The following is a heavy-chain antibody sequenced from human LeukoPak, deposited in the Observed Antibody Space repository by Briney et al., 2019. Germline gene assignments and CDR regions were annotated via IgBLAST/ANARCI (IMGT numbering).Heavy chain of an antibody. J-gene: IGHJ4*02. D-gene: IGHD1-20*01. CDR2: IYSGGST. CDR3: AKAGNNWNGNYFDY. V-gene: IGHV3-23*03. CDR1: GFTFSSYA. Sequence: GGSLRLSCAASGFTFSSYAMSWVRQAPGKGLEWVSVIYSGGSTYYADSVKGRFSISRDKSKNTLYLQMNSLRAEDTAVYYCAKAGNNWNGNYFDYWGQGTLVTVSS.